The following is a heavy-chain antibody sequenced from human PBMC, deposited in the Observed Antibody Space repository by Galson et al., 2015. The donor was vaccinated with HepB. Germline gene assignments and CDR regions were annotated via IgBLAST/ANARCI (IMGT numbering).Heavy chain of an antibody. CDR3: ARSSGYGDYVGGPLDQYGMDV. D-gene: IGHD4-17*01. J-gene: IGHJ6*02. CDR1: GGSFSGYY. CDR2: INHSGST. V-gene: IGHV4-34*01. Sequence: SETLSLTCAVYGGSFSGYYWSWIRQPPGKGLEWIGEINHSGSTNYNPSLKSRVTISVDTSKNQFSLKLSSVTAADTAVYYCARSSGYGDYVGGPLDQYGMDVWGQGTTVTVSS.